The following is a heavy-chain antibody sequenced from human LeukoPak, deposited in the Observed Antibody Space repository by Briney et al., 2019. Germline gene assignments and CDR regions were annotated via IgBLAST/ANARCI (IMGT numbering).Heavy chain of an antibody. V-gene: IGHV3-30*18. J-gene: IGHJ4*02. Sequence: AGGSLILSCAASRFTFSSYGMHWVRQAPGKGLEWVAVISYDGSNKYYADSVKGRFTINRDNSKNTLYLQENSLRAEDTAVYYCAKDQKYYDSSGLPGYWGQGTLVTVSS. CDR1: RFTFSSYG. D-gene: IGHD3-22*01. CDR2: ISYDGSNK. CDR3: AKDQKYYDSSGLPGY.